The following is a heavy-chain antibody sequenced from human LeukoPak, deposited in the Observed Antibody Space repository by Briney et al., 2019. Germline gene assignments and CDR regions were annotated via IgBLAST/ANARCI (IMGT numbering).Heavy chain of an antibody. CDR1: GGSISSGSYY. J-gene: IGHJ6*02. D-gene: IGHD1-1*01. Sequence: SETLSLTCTVSGGSISSGSYYWSWLRHPAGKGLEWIGRIYTSGSTNYNPSLKSRVTISVDTSKNQFSLKLSSVTAADTAVYYCASASTTHYYYYYGMDVWGQGTTVTVSS. CDR2: IYTSGST. V-gene: IGHV4-61*02. CDR3: ASASTTHYYYYYGMDV.